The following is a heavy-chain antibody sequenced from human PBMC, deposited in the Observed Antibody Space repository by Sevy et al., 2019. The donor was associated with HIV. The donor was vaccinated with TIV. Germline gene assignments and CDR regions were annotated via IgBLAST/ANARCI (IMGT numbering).Heavy chain of an antibody. D-gene: IGHD3-10*01. CDR3: ARVDHENQYYDGSGSYRFPLPPYYYGMDV. J-gene: IGHJ6*02. Sequence: GGSLRLSCAASGFTFSSYAMHWVRQAPGKGLERVAVISYDGSNKYYADSVKGRFTISRDNSKNTLYLQTNSLRAEDMAVYYCARVDHENQYYDGSGSYRFPLPPYYYGMDVWGQGTTVTVSS. V-gene: IGHV3-30-3*01. CDR1: GFTFSSYA. CDR2: ISYDGSNK.